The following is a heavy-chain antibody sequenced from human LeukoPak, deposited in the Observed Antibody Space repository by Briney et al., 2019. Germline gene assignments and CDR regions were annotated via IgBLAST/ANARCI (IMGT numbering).Heavy chain of an antibody. J-gene: IGHJ4*02. V-gene: IGHV3-21*01. Sequence: GGSLRLSCAASGFTFSSYCMSWVRQAPGKGLEWVSSISSASTYIYYADSVKGRFTISRDNAKNSLYLQMNSLRAEDTAMYYCARLVWDTTMADGDIDSWGQGTLLIVSS. CDR1: GFTFSSYC. D-gene: IGHD5-18*01. CDR3: ARLVWDTTMADGDIDS. CDR2: ISSASTYI.